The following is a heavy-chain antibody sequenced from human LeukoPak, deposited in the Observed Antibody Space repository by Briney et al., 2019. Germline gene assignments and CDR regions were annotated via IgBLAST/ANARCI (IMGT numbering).Heavy chain of an antibody. J-gene: IGHJ2*01. Sequence: SETLSLTCAVSGGSISSSNWWSWVRQPPGKGLEWIGEIYHSGSTNYNPSLKSRVTISVDKSKNQFSLKLSSVTAADTAVYYCATRAYDSSGYYRYWYFDLWGRGTLVTVSS. CDR1: GGSISSSNW. D-gene: IGHD3-22*01. CDR2: IYHSGST. CDR3: ATRAYDSSGYYRYWYFDL. V-gene: IGHV4-4*02.